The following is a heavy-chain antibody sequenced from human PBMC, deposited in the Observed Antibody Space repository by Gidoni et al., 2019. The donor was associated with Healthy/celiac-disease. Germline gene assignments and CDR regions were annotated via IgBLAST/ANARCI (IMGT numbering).Heavy chain of an antibody. Sequence: QVQLVESGGGVVQPGRSLRLSCAASGFPFSSYAMTWVRQAPGKGLEWVAVISYDGSNKYYADSVKGRFTISRDNSKNTLYLQMNSLRAEDTAVYYCARDPTKWLPRGRFDYWGQGTLVTVSS. V-gene: IGHV3-30*01. J-gene: IGHJ4*02. CDR3: ARDPTKWLPRGRFDY. D-gene: IGHD3-22*01. CDR2: ISYDGSNK. CDR1: GFPFSSYA.